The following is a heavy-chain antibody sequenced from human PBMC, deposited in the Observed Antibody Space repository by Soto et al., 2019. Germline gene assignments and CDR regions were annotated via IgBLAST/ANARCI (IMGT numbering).Heavy chain of an antibody. CDR1: GFTSSSYG. CDR3: AKDRIAIAE. J-gene: IGHJ4*02. V-gene: IGHV3-33*06. Sequence: QVQLVESGGGVVQPGRSLRLSCAASGFTSSSYGMHWVRQAPGKGLEWVAVIWYDGSIKYYVDSVKGRFTISRDNSNNTLYLQMNSLRAEDTAVYYCAKDRIAIAEWGQGTLVTVSS. D-gene: IGHD6-13*01. CDR2: IWYDGSIK.